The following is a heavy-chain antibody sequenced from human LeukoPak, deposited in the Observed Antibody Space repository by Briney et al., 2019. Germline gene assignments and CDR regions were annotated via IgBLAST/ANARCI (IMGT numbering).Heavy chain of an antibody. J-gene: IGHJ3*02. D-gene: IGHD3-22*01. V-gene: IGHV4-4*07. CDR2: IYTSGST. CDR3: ARVADYYDSSGYSPGAFDI. Sequence: PSETLSLTCTVSGGSISSYYWSWIRQPAGEGLEWIGHIYTSGSTKYSPSLKSRVTMSVDTSKNQFPLKLSSVTAADTAVYYCARVADYYDSSGYSPGAFDIWGQGTMVTVSS. CDR1: GGSISSYY.